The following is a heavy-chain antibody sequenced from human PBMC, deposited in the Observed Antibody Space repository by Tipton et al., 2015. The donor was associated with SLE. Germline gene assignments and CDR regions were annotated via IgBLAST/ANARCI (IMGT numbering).Heavy chain of an antibody. CDR3: AREQWLVLWGYFDY. Sequence: GLVKPSETLSLTCTVSGGSVSSGSYYWNWIRQPPGKGLEWIGEINHSGSTNYNPSLKSRVTISVDTSKNQFSLKLTSVTAADTAVYYCAREQWLVLWGYFDYWGQGTLVTVSS. CDR2: INHSGST. CDR1: GGSVSSGSYY. V-gene: IGHV4-61*01. J-gene: IGHJ4*02. D-gene: IGHD6-19*01.